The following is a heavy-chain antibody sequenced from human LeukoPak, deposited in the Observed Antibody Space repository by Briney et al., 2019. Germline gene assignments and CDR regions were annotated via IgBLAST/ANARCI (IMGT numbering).Heavy chain of an antibody. Sequence: GGSLILSCAASGFTFSNYSMNWVRQAPGKGLEWVSSISSSSTYIYYADSVKGRFTISRDNAKTSLYLQMNSLRAEDTAVYYCLTSSSHCTPDYWGQGTLVTVSS. CDR3: LTSSSHCTPDY. CDR2: ISSSSTYI. V-gene: IGHV3-21*01. J-gene: IGHJ4*02. D-gene: IGHD2-2*01. CDR1: GFTFSNYS.